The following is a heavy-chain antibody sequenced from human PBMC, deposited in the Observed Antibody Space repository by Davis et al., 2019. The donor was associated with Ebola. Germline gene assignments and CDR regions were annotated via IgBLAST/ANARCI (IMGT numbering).Heavy chain of an antibody. D-gene: IGHD2-21*01. CDR1: GFSFNSYA. V-gene: IGHV3-64D*08. CDR3: VKGAYCGSTNCPLYNYYYGMDV. Sequence: PGGSLRLSCSASGFSFNSYAMYWVRQTPGKGLESLSGISDNGITTSYSDSVKGRFTVSRDNSKNTLYLEMSSLRPEDTAMYYCVKGAYCGSTNCPLYNYYYGMDVWGQGATVTISS. J-gene: IGHJ6*02. CDR2: ISDNGITT.